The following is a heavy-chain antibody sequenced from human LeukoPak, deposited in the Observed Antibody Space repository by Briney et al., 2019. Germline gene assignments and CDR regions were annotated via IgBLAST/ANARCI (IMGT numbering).Heavy chain of an antibody. D-gene: IGHD3-22*01. CDR2: MNPNSGDT. CDR1: GYTFTSYD. Sequence: GASVKVSCKASGYTFTSYDINWVRQAAGQGLEWVGWMNPNSGDTGSAPQFQGRVTLTRNTSISTAYLDLSSLRSEDTAVYYCNTNYYDRTGYSLIIWGQGTLVTVSS. V-gene: IGHV1-8*03. J-gene: IGHJ3*02. CDR3: NTNYYDRTGYSLII.